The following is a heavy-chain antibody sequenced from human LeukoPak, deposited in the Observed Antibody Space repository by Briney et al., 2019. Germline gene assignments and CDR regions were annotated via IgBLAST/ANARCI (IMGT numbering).Heavy chain of an antibody. D-gene: IGHD2-21*01. CDR3: ARDPGCGGDCGMEAFDI. CDR2: IIPVRGLT. J-gene: IGHJ3*02. Sequence: SVKVSCKTSGGTYSNYAISWVRQAPGQGPDWMGRIIPVRGLTNYAQKFQGRVTITADESTSTAYMELSSLRSEDTAVYYCARDPGCGGDCGMEAFDIWGQGTMVTVSS. V-gene: IGHV1-69*04. CDR1: GGTYSNYA.